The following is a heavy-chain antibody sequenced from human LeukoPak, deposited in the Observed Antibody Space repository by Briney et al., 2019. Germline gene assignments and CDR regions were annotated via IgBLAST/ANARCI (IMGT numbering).Heavy chain of an antibody. CDR3: ASRDSSSWYYFDY. V-gene: IGHV3-21*01. Sequence: GGSLRLSCAASGFTFSINSMNWVRQAPGKGLEWVLSISSSSSYIYYADSVKGRFTISRDNAKNSLYLQMNSLRAEDTAVYYCASRDSSSWYYFDYWGQGTLVTVSS. CDR2: ISSSSSYI. CDR1: GFTFSINS. J-gene: IGHJ4*02. D-gene: IGHD6-13*01.